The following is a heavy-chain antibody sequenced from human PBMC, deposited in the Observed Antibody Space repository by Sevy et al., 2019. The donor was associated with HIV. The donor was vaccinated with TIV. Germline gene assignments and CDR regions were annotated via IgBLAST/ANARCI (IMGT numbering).Heavy chain of an antibody. D-gene: IGHD2-8*01. CDR1: GFTFTYAW. Sequence: GGSLRLSCAASGFTFTYAWMSWVRQAPGKGLEWVGCIKSRPDGGTTDYAATVKGRFTISRDDSKNTLYLQMNSLKTEDSAVYYCATDPIIVLLVTDGMDVWGQGTTVTVSS. J-gene: IGHJ6*02. V-gene: IGHV3-15*01. CDR2: IKSRPDGGTT. CDR3: ATDPIIVLLVTDGMDV.